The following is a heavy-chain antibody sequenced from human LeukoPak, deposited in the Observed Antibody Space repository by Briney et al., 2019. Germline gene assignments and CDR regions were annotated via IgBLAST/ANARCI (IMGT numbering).Heavy chain of an antibody. CDR2: ISSSSSYI. V-gene: IGHV3-21*01. Sequence: PGGSLRLSCAASGFTFSSYSMNWVRQDPGKGLEWVSSISSSSSYIYYADSVKGRFTISRDNAKNSLYLQMNSLRAEDTAVYYCATAERHDAFDIWGQGTMVTVSS. CDR1: GFTFSSYS. CDR3: ATAERHDAFDI. J-gene: IGHJ3*02.